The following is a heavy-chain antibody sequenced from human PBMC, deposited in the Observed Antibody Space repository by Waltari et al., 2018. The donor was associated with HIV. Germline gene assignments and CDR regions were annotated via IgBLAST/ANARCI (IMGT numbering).Heavy chain of an antibody. CDR2: INRSGST. D-gene: IGHD3-10*01. V-gene: IGHV4-34*01. J-gene: IGHJ6*02. Sequence: QVQLQQWGAGLLKPSETLSLTCAVYGGSLSNFYWSWIRQPPGKGREWIGEINRSGSTNYNPSLKSRVTISVDTSKNHFSLNLSSVTAADTAVYYCARRGHMDVWGQGTTVTVSS. CDR3: ARRGHMDV. CDR1: GGSLSNFY.